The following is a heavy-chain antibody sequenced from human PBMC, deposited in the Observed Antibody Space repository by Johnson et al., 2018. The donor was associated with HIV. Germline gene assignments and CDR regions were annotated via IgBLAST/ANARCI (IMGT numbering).Heavy chain of an antibody. CDR2: IFSGGTT. J-gene: IGHJ3*02. CDR3: ARERGSGSQGAFDI. CDR1: GFTVSSNY. V-gene: IGHV3-66*01. D-gene: IGHD3-10*01. Sequence: VQLVESGGGVVQPGGSLRLSCAASGFTVSSNYMSWVRQAPGKGLEWVSVIFSGGTTYYADSVKGRFTISRDNAKNSVDLQMNRLRVDDTALYYCARERGSGSQGAFDIWGQGTMVTVSS.